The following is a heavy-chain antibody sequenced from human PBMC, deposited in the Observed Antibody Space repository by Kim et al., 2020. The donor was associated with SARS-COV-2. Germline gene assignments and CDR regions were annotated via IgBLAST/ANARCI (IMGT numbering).Heavy chain of an antibody. CDR3: VRDRMGGAFDI. Sequence: IYYANSVKGRFPISRDNAKNSLYLQMNSRRGEDTALYYCVRDRMGGAFDIWGQGTMVTVSS. J-gene: IGHJ3*02. D-gene: IGHD3-16*01. CDR2: I. V-gene: IGHV3-48*01.